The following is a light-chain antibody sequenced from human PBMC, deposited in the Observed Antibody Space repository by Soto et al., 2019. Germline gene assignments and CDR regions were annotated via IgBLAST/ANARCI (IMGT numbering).Light chain of an antibody. CDR3: ATWDRSLRVGV. CDR2: DND. V-gene: IGLV1-51*01. J-gene: IGLJ2*01. CDR1: SSNIGNNY. Sequence: QSVLTQPPSVSAAPGQKGTISCSGSSSNIGNNYVFWYQQLPGTAPKLLIYDNDKRPSGIPDRFSGSNSGTSATLGITGLQSGDEADYYCATWDRSLRVGVFGGGTKLTVL.